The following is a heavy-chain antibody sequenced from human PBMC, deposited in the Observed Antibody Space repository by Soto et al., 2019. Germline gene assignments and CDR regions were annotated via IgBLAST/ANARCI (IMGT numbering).Heavy chain of an antibody. CDR3: AKGAEMPTIPFDY. Sequence: EVLLLESGGGLVPRGGSLRLSCEASGFTFNTFAMSWVRQAPGRGLEWVSRINKSGGSRYYSDSVRGRFTVSRDNSKNTLFLQSNSLRDEDTAIYYCAKGAEMPTIPFDYWGQGALVTVSS. CDR1: GFTFNTFA. D-gene: IGHD1-1*01. CDR2: INKSGGSR. J-gene: IGHJ4*02. V-gene: IGHV3-23*01.